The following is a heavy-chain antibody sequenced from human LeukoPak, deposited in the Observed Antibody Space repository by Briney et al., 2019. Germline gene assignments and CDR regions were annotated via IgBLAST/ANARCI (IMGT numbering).Heavy chain of an antibody. D-gene: IGHD4-17*01. V-gene: IGHV4-4*07. CDR3: ARDPTTVTTIFDS. J-gene: IGHJ4*02. CDR1: GVSLSAYY. CDR2: IYPGESIYASENT. Sequence: SETLSLTCSVSGVSLSAYYWSWIRQPAGKGLEWIGRIYPGESIYASENTNYNPSLKSRVSMSGDTSKNQVSLKLRSATAADTAVYYCARDPTTVTTIFDSWGQGTLVTVSS.